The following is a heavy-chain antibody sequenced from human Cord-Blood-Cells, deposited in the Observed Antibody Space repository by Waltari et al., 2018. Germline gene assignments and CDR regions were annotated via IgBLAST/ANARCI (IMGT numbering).Heavy chain of an antibody. J-gene: IGHJ4*02. Sequence: QVQLQESGPGLVKPSETLSLPCTVPGGSIRSYYRSWIRQPPGKGLEWIGYIYYSGSTNYNPSLKSRVTISVDTSKNQFSLKLSSVTAADTAVYYCARFGYSSSWFDYWGQGTLVTVSS. V-gene: IGHV4-59*01. CDR1: GGSIRSYY. D-gene: IGHD6-13*01. CDR3: ARFGYSSSWFDY. CDR2: IYYSGST.